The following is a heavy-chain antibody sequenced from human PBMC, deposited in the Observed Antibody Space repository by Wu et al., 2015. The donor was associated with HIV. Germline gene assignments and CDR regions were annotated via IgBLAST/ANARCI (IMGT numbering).Heavy chain of an antibody. Sequence: QIHLEQSGGEVKKPGASVKVSCKTSGYTFTSYGINWVRQAPGQGLEWMGWINTFNGNKHYAQNLQGRVTLTTDTSTSTAYMELRSLKSDDTAVYYCARGLGYSGXYYIGENFQHWGQGTLVTVFS. CDR2: INTFNGNK. D-gene: IGHD1-26*01. V-gene: IGHV1-18*01. J-gene: IGHJ1*01. CDR1: GYTFTSYG. CDR3: ARGLGYSGXYYIGENFQH.